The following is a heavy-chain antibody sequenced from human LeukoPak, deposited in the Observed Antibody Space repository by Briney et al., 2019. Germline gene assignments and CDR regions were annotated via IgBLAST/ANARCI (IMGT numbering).Heavy chain of an antibody. CDR2: VSTYNGNT. Sequence: ASVKVSCKASGYTFTSYGISWVRQAPGQGLEWMGWVSTYNGNTNYAQNLQGRVTMTTDRSTSTAYMELRSLTSDDTSVYYCARDRATLRGNNYDLLTGYYTGWDYWAQGTLVSVSS. D-gene: IGHD3-9*01. J-gene: IGHJ4*02. CDR1: GYTFTSYG. V-gene: IGHV1-18*01. CDR3: ARDRATLRGNNYDLLTGYYTGWDY.